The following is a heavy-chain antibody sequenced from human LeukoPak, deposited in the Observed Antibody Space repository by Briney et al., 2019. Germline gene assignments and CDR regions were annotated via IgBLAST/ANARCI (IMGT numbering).Heavy chain of an antibody. D-gene: IGHD3-3*01. CDR1: SGSISSYY. J-gene: IGHJ4*02. CDR2: IYYSGST. CDR3: VRGLWSGYPYFDY. Sequence: SETLSLTCTVSSGSISSYYWSWIRQPPGKGLEWIGYIYYSGSTNYNPSLKSRVTISVDASKNQFSLKLSSVTAADTAVYYCVRGLWSGYPYFDYWGQGTLVTVSP. V-gene: IGHV4-59*01.